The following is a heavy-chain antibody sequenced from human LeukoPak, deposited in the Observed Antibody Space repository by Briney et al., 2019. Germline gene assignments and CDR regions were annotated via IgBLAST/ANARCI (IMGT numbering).Heavy chain of an antibody. CDR2: IYYSGST. CDR3: ARDLWFGFQYGMDV. Sequence: SDTLSLTCTVSGVSITSYYWSWIRQPPGKGLEWIGYIYYSGSTKYNPSLKSRVTISVDTSKNQFSLKLSSVTAADTAVYYCARDLWFGFQYGMDVWGQGTTVTVSS. V-gene: IGHV4-59*01. D-gene: IGHD3-10*01. CDR1: GVSITSYY. J-gene: IGHJ6*02.